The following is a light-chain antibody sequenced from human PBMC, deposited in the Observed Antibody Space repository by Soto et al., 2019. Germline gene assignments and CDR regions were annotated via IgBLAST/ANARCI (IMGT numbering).Light chain of an antibody. V-gene: IGKV3D-11*02. J-gene: IGKJ5*01. CDR2: DAS. CDR1: QSVSSN. CDR3: QQSSSWQT. Sequence: EIVMTQSPATLSVSPLERATLSFRASQSVSSNLAWYQQKPGQAPRLLIYDASNTATGIPARFSGSGSGTDFTLTISSLETEDFAVYYCQQSSSWQTFGQGTRLEI.